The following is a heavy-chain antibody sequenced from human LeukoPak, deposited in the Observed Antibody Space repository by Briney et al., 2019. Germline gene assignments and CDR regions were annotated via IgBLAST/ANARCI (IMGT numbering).Heavy chain of an antibody. Sequence: QTGGSLRLSCAASGFTFTSHAMSWVRQAPGKGLEWVSDINDNGGSTFYADSVKGRFTISRDKSKNTLYLQMNSLRADDTAVYYCAKKLGSSPGDLFDYWGQGTLVTVSS. CDR3: AKKLGSSPGDLFDY. D-gene: IGHD6-6*01. CDR1: GFTFTSHA. CDR2: INDNGGST. J-gene: IGHJ4*02. V-gene: IGHV3-23*01.